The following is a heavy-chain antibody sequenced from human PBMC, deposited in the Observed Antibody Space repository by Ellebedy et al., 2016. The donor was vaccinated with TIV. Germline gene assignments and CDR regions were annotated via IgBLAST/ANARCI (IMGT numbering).Heavy chain of an antibody. CDR2: INPSVGHT. Sequence: AASVKVSCKASGYTFTSYFMYWVRQAPGQGLEWMGTINPSVGHTTYAQKPQGRVTMTRDTSTSPVYMELNSLRSEDTAVYYCARGGGYNWNDAYHFDYWGQGTLVAVSS. CDR1: GYTFTSYF. J-gene: IGHJ4*02. V-gene: IGHV1-46*01. CDR3: ARGGGYNWNDAYHFDY. D-gene: IGHD1-20*01.